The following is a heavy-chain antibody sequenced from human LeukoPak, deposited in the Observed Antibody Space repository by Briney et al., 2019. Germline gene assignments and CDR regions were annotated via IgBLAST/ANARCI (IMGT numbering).Heavy chain of an antibody. D-gene: IGHD3-10*01. Sequence: GGSLRLSCAASGFTFNNYAMNWVRQTPGKGLEWVSAISGSGGSTYYADSVKGRFTISRDNSKNTLYLQMNSLRAEDTAVYYCAKGHGSGSYLFDYWGQGTLVTVSS. CDR1: GFTFNNYA. J-gene: IGHJ4*02. CDR3: AKGHGSGSYLFDY. V-gene: IGHV3-23*01. CDR2: ISGSGGST.